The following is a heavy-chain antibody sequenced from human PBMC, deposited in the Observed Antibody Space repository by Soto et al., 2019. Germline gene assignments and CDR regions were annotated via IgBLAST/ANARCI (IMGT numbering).Heavy chain of an antibody. CDR1: GDNVSSHTAA. CDR3: ARGVAGSGFDL. J-gene: IGHJ4*01. D-gene: IGHD2-15*01. Sequence: SQALSLTFAISGDNVSSHTAAWNWISSSPSRGLEWLGRTYYRSNWRHDYAVSVKSRINVNPDTSKNHFSLQLNSVTPDDTAVYYCARGVAGSGFDLWGQGTLVTVSS. CDR2: TYYRSNWRH. V-gene: IGHV6-1*01.